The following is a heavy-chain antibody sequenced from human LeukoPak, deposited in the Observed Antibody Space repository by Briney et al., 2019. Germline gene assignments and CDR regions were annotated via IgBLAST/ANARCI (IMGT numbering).Heavy chain of an antibody. V-gene: IGHV3-48*04. CDR1: GFTFSDYS. CDR3: ARDHRYAFDN. D-gene: IGHD5-12*01. J-gene: IGHJ4*02. CDR2: VGISSGNT. Sequence: GGSLRLSCAASGFTFSDYSMNWVRQAPGEGLEWISYVGISSGNTKYADSVKGRFTISGDSAKNSVFLQMNSLRVEDTAVYYCARDHRYAFDNWGQGTLVTVSS.